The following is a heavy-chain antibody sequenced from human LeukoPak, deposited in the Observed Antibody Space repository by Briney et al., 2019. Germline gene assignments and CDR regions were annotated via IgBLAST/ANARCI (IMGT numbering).Heavy chain of an antibody. D-gene: IGHD6-13*01. CDR2: IYYSGST. CDR3: SKLSGSSSWQFDY. V-gene: IGHV4-30-4*01. CDR1: GGSISSGDYY. J-gene: IGHJ4*02. Sequence: SETLSLTCTVSGGSISSGDYYWSWIRQPPGKGLEWIGYIYYSGSTYYNPSLKSRVTISVDTSKNQFSLKLSSVTAADTAVYYCSKLSGSSSWQFDYWGQGTLVTVSS.